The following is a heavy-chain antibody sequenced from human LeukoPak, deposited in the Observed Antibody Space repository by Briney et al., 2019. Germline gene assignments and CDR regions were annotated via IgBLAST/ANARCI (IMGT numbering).Heavy chain of an antibody. Sequence: GGSLRLSCAASGFTFSSYWMSWVRQAPGKGLEWVSSISRSSSYIYYADSVKGRFTISRDNAKNSLYLQMNSLRAEDTAIYYCARDRPSRRPGMVGEYWGQGTLVTVSS. CDR2: ISRSSSYI. J-gene: IGHJ4*02. V-gene: IGHV3-21*01. CDR1: GFTFSSYW. CDR3: ARDRPSRRPGMVGEY. D-gene: IGHD5-18*01.